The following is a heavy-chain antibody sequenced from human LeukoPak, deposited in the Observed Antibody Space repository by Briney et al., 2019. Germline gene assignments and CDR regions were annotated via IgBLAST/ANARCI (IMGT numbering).Heavy chain of an antibody. CDR3: AKRSVRGTGFYYDISGYYLYYFDY. J-gene: IGHJ4*02. CDR2: ISSSGSTI. D-gene: IGHD3-22*01. V-gene: IGHV3-48*04. CDR1: GFTFSSYW. Sequence: GGSLRLSCAASGFTFSSYWMSWVRQAPGKGLEWVSYISSSGSTIYYADSVKGRFTISRDNAKNTVYLQMNSLRTEDTAVYFCAKRSVRGTGFYYDISGYYLYYFDYWGQGTLVTVSS.